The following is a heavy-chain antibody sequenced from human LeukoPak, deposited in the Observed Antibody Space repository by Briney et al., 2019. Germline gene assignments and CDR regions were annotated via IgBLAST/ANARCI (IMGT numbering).Heavy chain of an antibody. CDR1: GGSSSSSTYY. Sequence: SETLSLTCTVSGGSSSSSTYYWGWIRQPPGKGVEWIGTIYYRGNTYYNPSLKSRITISVDTSKNQFSLNLNSVTAADTAVHYCARPPVAAPTSYFDYWGQGILVTDSS. CDR3: ARPPVAAPTSYFDY. V-gene: IGHV4-39*01. D-gene: IGHD6-25*01. CDR2: IYYRGNT. J-gene: IGHJ4*02.